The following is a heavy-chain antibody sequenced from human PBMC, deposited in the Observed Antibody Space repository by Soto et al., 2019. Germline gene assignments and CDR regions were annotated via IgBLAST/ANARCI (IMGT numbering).Heavy chain of an antibody. CDR3: ARDFSPGGSGSYYTPFSPWMDV. V-gene: IGHV1-2*02. CDR2: INPNSGGT. Sequence: ASVKVSCKASGYTFTGYYMHWVRQAPGQGLEWMGWINPNSGGTNYAQKFQGRVTMTRDTSISTAYMELSRLRSAADTAVYYCARDFSPGGSGSYYTPFSPWMDVWGQGTTVTVSS. D-gene: IGHD3-10*01. CDR1: GYTFTGYY. J-gene: IGHJ6*02.